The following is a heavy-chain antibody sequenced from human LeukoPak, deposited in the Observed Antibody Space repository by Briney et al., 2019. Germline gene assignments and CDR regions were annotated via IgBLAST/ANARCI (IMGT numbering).Heavy chain of an antibody. J-gene: IGHJ6*03. CDR1: GFTFSTYG. CDR3: AKRTQKYQLPSGEDMDV. D-gene: IGHD2-2*01. V-gene: IGHV3-30*02. Sequence: PGGSLRLSCAASGFTFSTYGMHWVRQAPGKGLELVAFILYDGSSKYYADSVKGRFAISRDNSKNTLYLQMNSLRAEDTAVYYCAKRTQKYQLPSGEDMDVWGKGTTVTVSS. CDR2: ILYDGSSK.